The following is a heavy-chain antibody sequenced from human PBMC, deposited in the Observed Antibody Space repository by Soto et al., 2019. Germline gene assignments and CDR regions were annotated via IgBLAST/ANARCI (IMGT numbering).Heavy chain of an antibody. CDR2: IYYSGST. D-gene: IGHD6-13*01. Sequence: PSETLSLTCTVSGGSISSYYWSWIRQPPGKGLEWIGYIYYSGSTNYNPSLKSRVTISVDTSKNQFSLKLSSVTAADTAVYYCASGGASSSWYGGRINYGMAVWGQGTTVTVYS. CDR1: GGSISSYY. CDR3: ASGGASSSWYGGRINYGMAV. V-gene: IGHV4-59*01. J-gene: IGHJ6*02.